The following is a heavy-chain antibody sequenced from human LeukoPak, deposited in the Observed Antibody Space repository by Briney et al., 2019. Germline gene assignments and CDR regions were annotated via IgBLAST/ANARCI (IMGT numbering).Heavy chain of an antibody. J-gene: IGHJ5*02. CDR2: IYTSGRT. D-gene: IGHD3-3*01. CDR1: GGSISSYY. Sequence: SETLSLTCPVSGGSISSYYWSWIRQPPGKGLEWIGYIYTSGRTNYNPSLKSRVTISVDTSKNQFSLKLSSVTAADTAVYYCARSIGLGGVTRGWFDPWGQGTLVTVSS. V-gene: IGHV4-4*09. CDR3: ARSIGLGGVTRGWFDP.